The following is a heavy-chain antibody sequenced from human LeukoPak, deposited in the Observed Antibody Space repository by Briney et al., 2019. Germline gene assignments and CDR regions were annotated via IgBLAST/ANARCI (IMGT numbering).Heavy chain of an antibody. Sequence: PSETLSLTCAVYGGSFSGYYWSWIRQPPGKGLEWIGEINHSGSTNYNPSLKSRVTISVDTSKNQFSLKLSSVTAADTAVYYCARAAGYSSSCPHYWGQGTLVTVSS. CDR3: ARAAGYSSSCPHY. CDR2: INHSGST. J-gene: IGHJ4*02. V-gene: IGHV4-34*01. D-gene: IGHD6-13*01. CDR1: GGSFSGYY.